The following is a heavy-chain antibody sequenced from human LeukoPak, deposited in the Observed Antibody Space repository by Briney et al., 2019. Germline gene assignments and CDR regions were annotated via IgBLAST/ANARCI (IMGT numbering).Heavy chain of an antibody. V-gene: IGHV4-34*01. CDR3: ARVGLDWGSIDY. Sequence: SETLSLTCTVSGGSISSYYWSWIRQPPGKGLEWIGEINHRGSTTYSPSLKSRVTISLDTSKNQFSMKLSSVTAADTAVYYCARVGLDWGSIDYWGQGTLVTVSS. CDR1: GGSISSYY. CDR2: INHRGST. J-gene: IGHJ4*02. D-gene: IGHD3/OR15-3a*01.